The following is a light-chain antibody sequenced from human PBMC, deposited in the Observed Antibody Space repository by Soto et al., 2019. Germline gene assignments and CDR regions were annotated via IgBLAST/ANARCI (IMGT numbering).Light chain of an antibody. J-gene: IGKJ5*01. CDR3: QQRSSRIT. V-gene: IGKV3-11*01. Sequence: TQSPSTLSVTPAERGTLTCGTSKSVSSNLAWYQQKPGKAPTLLIYGASTRTTGIPAMLSGSGSATDFTLTISSLEPEDVAVDYCQQRSSRITFGQGTRLE. CDR2: GAS. CDR1: KSVSSN.